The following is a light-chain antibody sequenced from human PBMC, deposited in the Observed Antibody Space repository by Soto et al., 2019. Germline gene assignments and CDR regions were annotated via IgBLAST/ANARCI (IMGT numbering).Light chain of an antibody. CDR2: DAS. V-gene: IGKV1-27*01. CDR3: QKYDSAPEA. Sequence: DIQMTQSPSSLSASVGDRVTITCRASQGISNSLAWYQQEPGKAPKLLIYDASTLQSGVSSRFSGSGSGTDFTLTISSLQPEDVATYYCQKYDSAPEAFGQGTKVEIK. J-gene: IGKJ1*01. CDR1: QGISNS.